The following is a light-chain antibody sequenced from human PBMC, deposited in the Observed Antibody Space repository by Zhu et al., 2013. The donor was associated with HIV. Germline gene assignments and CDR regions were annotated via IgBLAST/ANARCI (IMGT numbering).Light chain of an antibody. CDR1: QSVSNTF. J-gene: IGKJ4*01. Sequence: EIVLTQSPGTLSLSPGERATLSCRASQSVSNTFLAWYQQKGGQAPRLLIYDASNRATGIPARFSGSGSGTDFTLTISSLEPEDFAVYYCQQRSNWPLTFGGGTKVEIK. CDR3: QQRSNWPLT. CDR2: DAS. V-gene: IGKV3-11*01.